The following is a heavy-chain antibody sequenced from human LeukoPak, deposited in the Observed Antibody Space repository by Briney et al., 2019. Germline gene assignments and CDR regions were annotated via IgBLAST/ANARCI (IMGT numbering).Heavy chain of an antibody. CDR3: ARGRYYYGSGSYTPMDV. CDR2: ISSEPGYI. V-gene: IGHV3-21*01. J-gene: IGHJ6*04. CDR1: GFTFSAYS. D-gene: IGHD3-10*01. Sequence: GGSLRLSCSASGFTFSAYSVNWVRQAPGKGLEWVAYISSEPGYIYYADSVKGRFTISRDNAKNSLFLQMNSLRAEDTAVYYCARGRYYYGSGSYTPMDVWGKGTTVTISS.